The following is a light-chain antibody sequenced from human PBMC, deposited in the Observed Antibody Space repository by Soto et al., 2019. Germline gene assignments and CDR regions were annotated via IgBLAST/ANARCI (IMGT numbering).Light chain of an antibody. CDR2: VAS. CDR3: QRPYSDIS. J-gene: IGKJ4*01. Sequence: DVRMTQSPSSLSASVGDTITITCRASRTINTYLNLFQQKPGEPPRLLIYVASSLHDGVPSRFSGSGSGADFTMTISVLQPECFGSYPSQRPYSDISFGGGTKV. CDR1: RTINTY. V-gene: IGKV1-39*02.